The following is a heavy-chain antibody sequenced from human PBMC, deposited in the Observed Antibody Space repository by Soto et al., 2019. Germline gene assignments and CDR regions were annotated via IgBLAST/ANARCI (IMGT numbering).Heavy chain of an antibody. CDR1: GFSLSTSGMC. Sequence: SGLTLVNPTQTLTLTCTFSGFSLSTSGMCVSWIRQPPGKALEWLALIDWDDDKYYSTSLKTRLTISKDTSKNQVVLTMTNMDPVDTATYYCARIRRYSSSWYAPFDYWGQGTLVTVSS. J-gene: IGHJ4*02. D-gene: IGHD6-13*01. CDR3: ARIRRYSSSWYAPFDY. CDR2: IDWDDDK. V-gene: IGHV2-70*01.